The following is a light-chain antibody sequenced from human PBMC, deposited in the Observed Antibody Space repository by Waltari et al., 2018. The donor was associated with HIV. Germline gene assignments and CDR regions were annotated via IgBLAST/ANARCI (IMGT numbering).Light chain of an antibody. CDR1: QSVGSN. J-gene: IGKJ1*01. CDR3: QQYNKWPPWT. V-gene: IGKV3-15*01. CDR2: GAS. Sequence: EIVMTQSPATLSVSTGDRATLSCRASQSVGSNLTWYQQKPGQAPRLLIYGASTRATGIPARFSGSGSGTEFTLTISSLQSEDFAVYYCQQYNKWPPWTFGQGTKVEIK.